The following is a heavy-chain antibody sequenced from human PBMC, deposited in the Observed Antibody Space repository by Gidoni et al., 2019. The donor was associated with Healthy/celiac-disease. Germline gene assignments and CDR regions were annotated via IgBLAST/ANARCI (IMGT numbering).Heavy chain of an antibody. CDR3: ARGQYYDFWSGYYKSAFDI. CDR1: GYTFTSYD. V-gene: IGHV1-8*01. J-gene: IGHJ3*02. CDR2: MNPNSGNT. Sequence: QVPLVQSGAEVKKPGASVKVSCKASGYTFTSYDINWVRQATGQGLEWMGWMNPNSGNTGYAQKFQGRVTMTRNTSISTAYMELSSLRSEDTAVYYCARGQYYDFWSGYYKSAFDIWGQGTMVTVSS. D-gene: IGHD3-3*01.